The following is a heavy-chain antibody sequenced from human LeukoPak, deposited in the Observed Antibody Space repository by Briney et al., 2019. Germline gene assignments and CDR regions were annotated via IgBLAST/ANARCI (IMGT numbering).Heavy chain of an antibody. CDR1: GFTFSDYW. D-gene: IGHD3-10*01. CDR3: VRNMVRGVVYFDS. V-gene: IGHV3-74*01. Sequence: HPGGPLRLSCAASGFTFSDYWMHWVRHTPGKGLVWVSRISYDGGGTNYADSVKGRFTISRDNAKNTLYLQMNSLRVEDTAVYYCVRNMVRGVVYFDSWGQGALVTVSS. CDR2: ISYDGGGT. J-gene: IGHJ4*02.